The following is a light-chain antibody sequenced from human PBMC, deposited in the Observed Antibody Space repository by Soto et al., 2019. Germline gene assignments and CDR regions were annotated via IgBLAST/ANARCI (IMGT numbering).Light chain of an antibody. CDR2: EVS. CDR3: NSYTSKSTGV. J-gene: IGLJ1*01. Sequence: QPASVSGSPGQSITISCTGTSSDVGGYNYVSWYQQHLGKAPKLIIYEVSNRPSGVSNRFSGSKSGNTASLTISGLQAEDEADYYCNSYTSKSTGVFGTGTKLTVL. V-gene: IGLV2-14*01. CDR1: SSDVGGYNY.